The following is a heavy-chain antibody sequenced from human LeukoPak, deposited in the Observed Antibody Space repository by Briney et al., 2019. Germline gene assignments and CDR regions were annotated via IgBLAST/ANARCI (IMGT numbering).Heavy chain of an antibody. CDR2: ISSNGGST. V-gene: IGHV3-64*01. CDR1: GFTFSSYA. CDR3: ARSRRITMIVVVITDAFDI. J-gene: IGHJ3*02. Sequence: GGSLRLSCAASGFTFSSYAMHWVRQAPGKVLEYVSAISSNGGSTYYANSVKGRFTISRDNSKNTLYLQMGSLRAEDMAVYYCARSRRITMIVVVITDAFDIWGQGTMVTVSS. D-gene: IGHD3-22*01.